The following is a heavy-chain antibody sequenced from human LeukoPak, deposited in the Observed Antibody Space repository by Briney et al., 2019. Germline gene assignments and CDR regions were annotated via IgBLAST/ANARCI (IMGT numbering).Heavy chain of an antibody. D-gene: IGHD5-18*01. CDR3: ASGSLVDTAMVQWLPYCYYMDV. J-gene: IGHJ6*03. Sequence: SVKVSCKASGGTFSSYAISWVRQAPGQGLEWMGGIIPIFGTANYAQKFQGRVTITADESTSTAYMELSSLRSEDTAVYYCASGSLVDTAMVQWLPYCYYMDVWGKGTTVTVSS. CDR1: GGTFSSYA. CDR2: IIPIFGTA. V-gene: IGHV1-69*13.